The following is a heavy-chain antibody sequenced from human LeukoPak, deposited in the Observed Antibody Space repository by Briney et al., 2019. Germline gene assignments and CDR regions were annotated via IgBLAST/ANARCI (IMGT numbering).Heavy chain of an antibody. CDR2: NYYSGST. J-gene: IGHJ6*02. CDR3: ARDRRDIVVVPAALRYGMDV. Sequence: SETLSLTCTVSGGSDSSGSYYWSWIRQPPGKGLEWIGYNYYSGSTNYNPSLKSRVTISVDTSKNQFSLKLSSVTAADTAVYYCARDRRDIVVVPAALRYGMDVWGQGTTVTVSS. V-gene: IGHV4-61*01. CDR1: GGSDSSGSYY. D-gene: IGHD2-2*01.